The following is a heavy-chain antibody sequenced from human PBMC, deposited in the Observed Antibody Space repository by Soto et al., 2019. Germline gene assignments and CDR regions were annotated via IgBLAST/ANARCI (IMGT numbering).Heavy chain of an antibody. V-gene: IGHV1-2*04. CDR2: INPNSGGT. CDR3: ARGAPYYDFWSGYRNEYFQH. Sequence: VQLVQSGAEVKKPGASVKVSCKASGYTFTGYYMHWVRQAPGQGFEWMGWINPNSGGTNYAQKFQGWVTMTRDTSISTAYMELSRLRSDDTAVYYCARGAPYYDFWSGYRNEYFQHWGQGTLVTVSS. CDR1: GYTFTGYY. J-gene: IGHJ1*01. D-gene: IGHD3-3*01.